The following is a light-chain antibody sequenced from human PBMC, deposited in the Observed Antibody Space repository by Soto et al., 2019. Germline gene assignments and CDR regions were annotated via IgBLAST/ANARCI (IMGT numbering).Light chain of an antibody. CDR3: QQYSNWPH. Sequence: EIVMTQSPATLSVSPGERATLSCRASQSVSSNLAWYQQKPGQAPRLLIYGASTRATGIPARFSGSGSGTEFTLTISSLQSEDFAVYYCQQYSNWPHFGQGTKLEIK. J-gene: IGKJ2*01. V-gene: IGKV3-15*01. CDR1: QSVSSN. CDR2: GAS.